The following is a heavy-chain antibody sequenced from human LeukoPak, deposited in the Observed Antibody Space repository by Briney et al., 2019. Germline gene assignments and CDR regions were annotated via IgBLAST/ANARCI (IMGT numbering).Heavy chain of an antibody. Sequence: ASVKVSCKASGYTFTSYGISWVRQAPGQGLEWMGWISAYNGNTNYAQKLQGRVTMTTDTSTSTAYMELRSLRSDDTAVYYCARDSALDDIVVVPAAIDWFDPWGQGALVTVSS. V-gene: IGHV1-18*01. CDR2: ISAYNGNT. D-gene: IGHD2-2*01. J-gene: IGHJ5*02. CDR1: GYTFTSYG. CDR3: ARDSALDDIVVVPAAIDWFDP.